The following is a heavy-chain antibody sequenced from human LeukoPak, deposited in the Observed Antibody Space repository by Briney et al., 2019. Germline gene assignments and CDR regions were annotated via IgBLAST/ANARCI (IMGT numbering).Heavy chain of an antibody. CDR3: ARDDYGGRDAFDI. Sequence: ASVKVSCKASGGTFSSYAISWVRQAPGQGLEWMGGIIPIFGTTNYAQKLQGRVTITADKSTSTAYMALSSLRSEDTAVYYCARDDYGGRDAFDIWGQGTMVTVSS. V-gene: IGHV1-69*06. J-gene: IGHJ3*02. D-gene: IGHD4-23*01. CDR2: IIPIFGTT. CDR1: GGTFSSYA.